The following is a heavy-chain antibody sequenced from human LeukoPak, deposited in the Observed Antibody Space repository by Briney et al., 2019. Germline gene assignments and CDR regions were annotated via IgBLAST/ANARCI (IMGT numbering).Heavy chain of an antibody. CDR3: ARAFTIAVAAWSYFDY. D-gene: IGHD6-19*01. Sequence: PSETLSLTCAVYGGSFSGYYWSWIRQPPGKGLEWIGEINHSGSTNYNPSLKSRVTISVDTSKNQFSLKLSSVTAADTAVYYCARAFTIAVAAWSYFDYWGQGTLVTVSS. J-gene: IGHJ4*02. CDR2: INHSGST. CDR1: GGSFSGYY. V-gene: IGHV4-34*01.